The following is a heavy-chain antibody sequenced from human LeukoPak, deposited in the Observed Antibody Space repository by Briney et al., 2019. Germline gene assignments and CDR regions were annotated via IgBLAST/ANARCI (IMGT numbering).Heavy chain of an antibody. Sequence: PSETLSLTCTVSGGSISSYYWSWIRQPPGKGLGWIGYIYYSGSTNYNPSLKSRVTISVDTSKNQFSLKLSSVTAADTAVYYCARDVGSGSYFDWGQGTLVTVSS. J-gene: IGHJ4*02. CDR3: ARDVGSGSYFD. V-gene: IGHV4-59*01. D-gene: IGHD3-10*01. CDR1: GGSISSYY. CDR2: IYYSGST.